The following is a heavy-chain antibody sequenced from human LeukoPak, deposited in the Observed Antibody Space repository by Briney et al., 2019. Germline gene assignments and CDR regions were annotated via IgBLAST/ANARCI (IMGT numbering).Heavy chain of an antibody. J-gene: IGHJ4*02. D-gene: IGHD5-24*01. CDR1: GFTFRIYG. CDR2: IAHDSTTI. V-gene: IGHV3-48*04. Sequence: GGSLRLSCAASGFTFRIYGMNWVRQAPGKGPEWVSYIAHDSTTIYYADSVRGRFTMSRDNARNSLFLQMNSLRPEDTAMYYCARATRNGYDYWGPGTLVTFSS. CDR3: ARATRNGYDY.